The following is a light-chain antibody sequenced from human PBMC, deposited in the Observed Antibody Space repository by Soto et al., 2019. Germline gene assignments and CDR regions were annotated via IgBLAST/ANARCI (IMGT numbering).Light chain of an antibody. CDR1: SSNIGSNS. CDR2: RNN. V-gene: IGLV1-47*01. J-gene: IGLJ3*02. Sequence: QPVLTQPPSESGAPGQRVTISCSASSSNIGSNSVYWYQHLPGTAPKLLIYRNNQRPSGVTDRFSGSKSGTSASLAISGLRPEDEGDYYCVAWDDSLRGWVFGGGTKLTVL. CDR3: VAWDDSLRGWV.